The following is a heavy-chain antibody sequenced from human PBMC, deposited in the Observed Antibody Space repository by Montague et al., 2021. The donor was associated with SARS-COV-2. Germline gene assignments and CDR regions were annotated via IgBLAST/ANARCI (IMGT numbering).Heavy chain of an antibody. J-gene: IGHJ4*02. CDR2: MHSTGST. Sequence: TLSLTCSVSGGSINNYFWGWIRQSPGKGLEWVGYMHSTGSTAYNPSLKSRVIISVDTSETQISLKLSSVSAADTALYYCARAVVGAKTATIESWGQGTLVTVSS. CDR3: ARAVVGAKTATIES. D-gene: IGHD2-15*01. CDR1: GGSINNYF. V-gene: IGHV4-59*01.